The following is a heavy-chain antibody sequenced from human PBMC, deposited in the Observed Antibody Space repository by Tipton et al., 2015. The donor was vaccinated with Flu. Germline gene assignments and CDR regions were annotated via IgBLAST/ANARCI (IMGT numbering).Heavy chain of an antibody. D-gene: IGHD4-11*01. Sequence: TLSLTCTISGDSIRSNYYWGWIRQPPGKGLQWLGNIHRSGNTYYNSSLKSRVTISLYKSKNQFSLRLVSMTATDTAVYYCARRDYSNYVSEPKNWFDPWGQGILVTVSS. CDR2: IHRSGNT. CDR3: ARRDYSNYVSEPKNWFDP. J-gene: IGHJ5*02. CDR1: GDSIRSNYY. V-gene: IGHV4-38-2*02.